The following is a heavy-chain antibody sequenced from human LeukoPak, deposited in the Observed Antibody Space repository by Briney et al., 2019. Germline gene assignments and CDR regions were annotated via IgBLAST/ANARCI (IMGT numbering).Heavy chain of an antibody. D-gene: IGHD3-22*01. CDR1: GGSISSSTY. CDR2: IYYSGSA. V-gene: IGHV4-39*07. Sequence: SETLSLTCTVSGGSISSSTYWGWIRQPPGKGLEWIGSIYYSGSAYYNPSLKSRVTISVDTSKNQFSLKLSSVTAADTAVYYCARGHSSSWFYYYDSSGYRLRGTYFDYWGQGTLVTVSS. CDR3: ARGHSSSWFYYYDSSGYRLRGTYFDY. J-gene: IGHJ4*02.